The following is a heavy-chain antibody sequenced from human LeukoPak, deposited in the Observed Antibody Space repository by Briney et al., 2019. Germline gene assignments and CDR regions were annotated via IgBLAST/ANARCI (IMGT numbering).Heavy chain of an antibody. V-gene: IGHV1-2*06. CDR2: INPHSGGT. J-gene: IGHJ4*02. CDR1: GYTFTGYY. Sequence: VASVKVSCXASGYTFTGYYMHWERRAAGQGLEWMGRINPHSGGTNYAQKFEGRVTMTRDTSISTAYMELSRLRSDDTAVYYCARTCSYYYDSSGYDYWGQGTLVTVSS. CDR3: ARTCSYYYDSSGYDY. D-gene: IGHD3-22*01.